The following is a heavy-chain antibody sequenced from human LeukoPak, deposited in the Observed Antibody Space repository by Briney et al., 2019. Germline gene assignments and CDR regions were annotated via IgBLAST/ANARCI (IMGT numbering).Heavy chain of an antibody. Sequence: GGSLRLSCAASGFTFSNAGMSWVRQAPGKGLEWVGRIKSKTDDGTTDYAAHVKGRFTLSRDDSKHTLYLQMNSMKTDATAVYYCVTDTKLDYFDYWGQGTPVTVSS. CDR2: IKSKTDDGTT. J-gene: IGHJ4*02. CDR1: GFTFSNAG. CDR3: VTDTKLDYFDY. D-gene: IGHD2-8*01. V-gene: IGHV3-15*01.